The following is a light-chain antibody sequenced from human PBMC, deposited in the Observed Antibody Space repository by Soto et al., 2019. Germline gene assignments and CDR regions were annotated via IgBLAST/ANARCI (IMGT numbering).Light chain of an antibody. J-gene: IGKJ5*01. CDR2: GAY. V-gene: IGKV3-11*01. CDR3: QQYKNWPPIT. CDR1: QSVDRS. Sequence: EVILTQSPATLSLSPGERATLSCRASQSVDRSLCWYQEKPGQAPRFLIYGAYHRAPGIPARFSGSGSGTDFTLNIDSVEADDFAVYYCQQYKNWPPITFGQGTRLDIK.